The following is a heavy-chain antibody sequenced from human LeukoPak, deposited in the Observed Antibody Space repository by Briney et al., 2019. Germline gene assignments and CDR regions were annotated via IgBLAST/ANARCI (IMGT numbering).Heavy chain of an antibody. CDR2: IDRDGSRI. Sequence: GGSLRLSCAVSGFTFSSYWVHWVRQAPGKGLVWVSRIDRDGSRINYADSVKGRFTISRDNGKNTLFLQMNSLRAEDAAVYYCVRGNDYGGPHYWGQGTLVTVSS. D-gene: IGHD4-23*01. CDR1: GFTFSSYW. V-gene: IGHV3-74*01. CDR3: VRGNDYGGPHY. J-gene: IGHJ4*02.